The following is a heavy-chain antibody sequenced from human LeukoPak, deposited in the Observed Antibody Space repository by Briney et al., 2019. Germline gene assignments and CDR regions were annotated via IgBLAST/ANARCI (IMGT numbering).Heavy chain of an antibody. Sequence: GGSLRLSCAASGFIFSSYGMHWVRQAPGKGLEWVAVISYDGGNKYYADSVKGRFTISRDNSKNTLYLQMNSLRAEDTAVYYCAKDRYYYDSSGYYYYFDYWGQGTLVTVSS. D-gene: IGHD3-22*01. J-gene: IGHJ4*02. CDR1: GFIFSSYG. CDR2: ISYDGGNK. V-gene: IGHV3-30*18. CDR3: AKDRYYYDSSGYYYYFDY.